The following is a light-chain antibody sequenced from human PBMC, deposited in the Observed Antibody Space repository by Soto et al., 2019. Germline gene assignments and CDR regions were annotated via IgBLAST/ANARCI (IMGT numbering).Light chain of an antibody. CDR1: QSVLYSSNTNNY. J-gene: IGKJ2*01. CDR3: QQYYSSPYT. Sequence: DIVMTQSPDSLAVSLGERATINCKSSQSVLYSSNTNNYLAWYQQKPGQPPKLLIYWASTRESGVPARFSGSGSGTDFTLTIGSLQAEDVAVYYCQQYYSSPYTFGQGTKLEIK. V-gene: IGKV4-1*01. CDR2: WAS.